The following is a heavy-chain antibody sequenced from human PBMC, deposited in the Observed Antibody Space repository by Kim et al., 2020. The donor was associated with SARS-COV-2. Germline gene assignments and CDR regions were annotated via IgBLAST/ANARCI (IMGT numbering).Heavy chain of an antibody. V-gene: IGHV3-53*01. CDR3: ATGCGGDCSEFFDK. D-gene: IGHD2-21*02. CDR2: VYSGGNT. CDR1: GFTVNTKD. Sequence: GGSLRLSCAASGFTVNTKDMSWVHQSASKGLEWVSTVYSGGNTYYRDSVKGRFSMSRDYSTNTLYLQMDSLSVDDTAVYYCATGCGGDCSEFFDKWGQGTLVTVSS. J-gene: IGHJ4*02.